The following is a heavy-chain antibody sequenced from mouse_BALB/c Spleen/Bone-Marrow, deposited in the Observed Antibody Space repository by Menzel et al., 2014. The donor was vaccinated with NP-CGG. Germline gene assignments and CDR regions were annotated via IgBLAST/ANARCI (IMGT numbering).Heavy chain of an antibody. CDR2: IWSDGST. Sequence: VKLQESGPGLVAPSQRLSITCTISGFSLXSYGVHWVRQPPGKGLEWLVVIWSDGSTTYNSALKSRLSISKDNSKSQVFLKMNSLQTDDTAMYYCARHYYGSSYWYFDVWGAGTTVTVSS. CDR1: GFSLXSYG. V-gene: IGHV2-6-1*01. D-gene: IGHD1-1*01. J-gene: IGHJ1*01. CDR3: ARHYYGSSYWYFDV.